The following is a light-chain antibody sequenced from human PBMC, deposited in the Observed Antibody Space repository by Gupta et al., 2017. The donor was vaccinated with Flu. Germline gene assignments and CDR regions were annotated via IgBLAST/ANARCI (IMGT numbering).Light chain of an antibody. J-gene: IGKJ1*01. CDR3: QQYGSSPWT. V-gene: IGKV3-20*01. Sequence: GFPPSPGTLSLSPGERATLSCRASQSVSSSYLAWYQQKPGQAPRLLIYGASSRATGIPDRFSGSGSGTDFTLTISRLEPEDFAVYYCQQYGSSPWTFGEGTKVEIK. CDR2: GAS. CDR1: QSVSSSY.